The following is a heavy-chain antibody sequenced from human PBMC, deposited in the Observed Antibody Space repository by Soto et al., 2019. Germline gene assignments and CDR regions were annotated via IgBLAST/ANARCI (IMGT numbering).Heavy chain of an antibody. V-gene: IGHV4-31*03. D-gene: IGHD3-10*01. J-gene: IGHJ4*02. CDR3: ARTKSPVRGVKLYYFDY. Sequence: PSETLSLTCTVSGGSISSGGYYWSWIRQHPGKGLEWIGYIYYSGSTYYNPSLKSRVTISVDKSKNQFSLKLSSVTAADTAVYYCARTKSPVRGVKLYYFDYWGQGPLVTVSS. CDR1: GGSISSGGYY. CDR2: IYYSGST.